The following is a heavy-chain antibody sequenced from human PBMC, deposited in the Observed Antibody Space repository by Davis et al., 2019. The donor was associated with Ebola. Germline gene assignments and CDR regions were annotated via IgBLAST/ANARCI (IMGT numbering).Heavy chain of an antibody. D-gene: IGHD3-22*01. CDR3: ARDLRYDSSGYDYYFYMDV. Sequence: PSETLSLTCTVSGGSISRGGSYWSWVRQVPGKGLEWIGYIYYSGSANYNPSLKSRVAISVDTSKNQFSLKLSSVTAADTAVYYCARDLRYDSSGYDYYFYMDVWGKGTTVTVSS. V-gene: IGHV4-61*08. CDR1: GGSISRGGSY. CDR2: IYYSGSA. J-gene: IGHJ6*03.